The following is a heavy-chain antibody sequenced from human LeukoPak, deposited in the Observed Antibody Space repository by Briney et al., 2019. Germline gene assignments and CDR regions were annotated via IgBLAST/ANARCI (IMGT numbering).Heavy chain of an antibody. CDR2: ISGSGGST. CDR3: AKDQNTHAGFRAFDI. V-gene: IGHV3-23*01. D-gene: IGHD2-2*02. Sequence: GGSLRLSCAASGFTFSSYAMSWVRQAPGKGLEWVSAISGSGGSTYYADSVKGRFPISRDNSKHTLYLQMNSLIAQDTAVYYCAKDQNTHAGFRAFDIWGEGTMVTVSS. CDR1: GFTFSSYA. J-gene: IGHJ3*02.